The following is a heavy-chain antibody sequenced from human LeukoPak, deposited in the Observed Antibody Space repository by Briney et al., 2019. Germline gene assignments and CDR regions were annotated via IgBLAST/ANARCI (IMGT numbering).Heavy chain of an antibody. V-gene: IGHV4-59*12. Sequence: SETLSLTCTVSGGSISTYYWSWIRQPPGKGLEWIGYIYHSGSTNYNPSLKSRVTMSVDTSKNQFSLKLSSVTAADTAVYYCVRGYSSSWYYFDYWGQGTLVTVSS. CDR2: IYHSGST. J-gene: IGHJ4*02. CDR3: VRGYSSSWYYFDY. CDR1: GGSISTYY. D-gene: IGHD6-13*01.